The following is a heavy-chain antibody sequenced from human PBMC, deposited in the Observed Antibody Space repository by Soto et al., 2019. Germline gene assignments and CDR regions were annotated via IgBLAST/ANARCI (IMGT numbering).Heavy chain of an antibody. D-gene: IGHD2-21*01. CDR2: TYYRSKWYN. CDR1: GDSVSSNSAA. J-gene: IGHJ6*02. CDR3: ARGVEMATQLGGMDV. Sequence: SQTLSLTFAISGDSVSSNSAAWNWIRQSPSRGLEWLGRTYYRSKWYNDYAVSVKSRITINPDTSKNRFSLQLNSVTPEDTAVYYCARGVEMATQLGGMDVWGQGTTVTVSS. V-gene: IGHV6-1*01.